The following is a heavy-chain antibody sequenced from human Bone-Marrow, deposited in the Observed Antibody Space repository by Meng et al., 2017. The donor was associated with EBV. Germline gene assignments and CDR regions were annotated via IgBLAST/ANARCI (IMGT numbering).Heavy chain of an antibody. CDR1: GGSFSGYY. D-gene: IGHD3-16*01. Sequence: VQLQEGGAGLLKPSEPLSLTCAVYGGSFSGYYWSWIRQPQGKGLEWIGEINHSGSTNYNPSLKSRVTISVDTSKNQFSLKLSSVTAADTAVYYCARPPTGRGSYLDYWGQGTLVTVSS. CDR2: INHSGST. CDR3: ARPPTGRGSYLDY. V-gene: IGHV4-34*01. J-gene: IGHJ4*02.